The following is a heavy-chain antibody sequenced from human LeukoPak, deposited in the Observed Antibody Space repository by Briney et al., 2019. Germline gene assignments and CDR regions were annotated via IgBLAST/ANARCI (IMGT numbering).Heavy chain of an antibody. Sequence: PSETLSLTCTVSGGSISSYYWSWIRQPAGQGLEWIGRISTGGSTTYNPSFKSRVTMSFDTSKNHFSLNLTSVTAADTAVYYCARDQTYYVSSGYYYVTYFQHWGQGILVTVSS. J-gene: IGHJ1*01. CDR1: GGSISSYY. D-gene: IGHD3-22*01. CDR3: ARDQTYYVSSGYYYVTYFQH. V-gene: IGHV4-4*07. CDR2: ISTGGST.